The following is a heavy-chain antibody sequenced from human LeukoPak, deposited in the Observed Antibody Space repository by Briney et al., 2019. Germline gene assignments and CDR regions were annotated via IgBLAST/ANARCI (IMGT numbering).Heavy chain of an antibody. CDR3: AKSLSIVGATWYAFDI. CDR1: GFTFSSYA. Sequence: GGSLRLSCAASGFTFSSYAMSWVRQAPGKGLEWVSAISGSGGSTYYADSVKGRFTISRDNSKNTLYLQMNSLRAEDTAVYYCAKSLSIVGATWYAFDIWGQGTMVTVSS. CDR2: ISGSGGST. J-gene: IGHJ3*02. V-gene: IGHV3-23*01. D-gene: IGHD1-26*01.